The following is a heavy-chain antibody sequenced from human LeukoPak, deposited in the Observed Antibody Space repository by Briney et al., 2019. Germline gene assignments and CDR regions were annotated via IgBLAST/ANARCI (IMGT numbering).Heavy chain of an antibody. CDR1: GGSISSSSYY. Sequence: SESLSLTCTVSGGSISSSSYYWGWLRQPPGKGLEWIGSIYDSGSTYYNPSLKSRGTISVDPSKNKLSQKLSSVTAADTAVSYCAREGSSSSRLSWDYWGQGTLVTVSS. CDR3: AREGSSSSRLSWDY. J-gene: IGHJ4*02. V-gene: IGHV4-39*02. D-gene: IGHD6-6*01. CDR2: IYDSGST.